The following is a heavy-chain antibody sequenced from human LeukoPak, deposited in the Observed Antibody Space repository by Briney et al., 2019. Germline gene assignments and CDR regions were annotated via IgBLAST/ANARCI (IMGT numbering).Heavy chain of an antibody. CDR2: IRYDGSNK. CDR1: GFTLSSYG. D-gene: IGHD6-13*01. CDR3: ARDGSSSFDY. V-gene: IGHV3-30*02. J-gene: IGHJ4*02. Sequence: GGSLRLSCAASGFTLSSYGMHWVRQAPGKGLEWVAFIRYDGSNKYYADSVKGRFTISRDNSKNTLYLQMNSLRAEDTAVYYCARDGSSSFDYWGQGTLVTVSS.